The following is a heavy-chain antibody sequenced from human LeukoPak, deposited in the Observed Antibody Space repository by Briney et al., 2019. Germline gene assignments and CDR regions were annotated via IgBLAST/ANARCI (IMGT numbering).Heavy chain of an antibody. CDR3: ARLVRIVVVPAAIRYYYYGMDV. J-gene: IGHJ6*02. CDR1: GGSFSGYY. Sequence: SETLSLTCAVYGGSFSGYYWSWIRQPPGKGLEWIGEINHSGSSNYNPSLKSRVTISVDTSKNQFSLKLSSVTAADTAVYYCARLVRIVVVPAAIRYYYYGMDVWGQGTTVTASS. CDR2: INHSGSS. D-gene: IGHD2-2*02. V-gene: IGHV4-34*01.